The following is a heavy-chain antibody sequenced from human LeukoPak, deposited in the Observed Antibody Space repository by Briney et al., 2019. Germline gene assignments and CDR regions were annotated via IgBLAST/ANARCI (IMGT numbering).Heavy chain of an antibody. V-gene: IGHV5-51*01. Sequence: GESLKISCKGSGYSFTNYWIGWVRQMPGKGLEWMGIIYPGDSDTRYSPSFQGQVTISADKSISTAIYYCARRAGLGTYYTHSFYFDYWGQGALVTVSS. J-gene: IGHJ4*02. CDR2: IYPGDSDT. CDR1: GYSFTNYW. CDR3: FYFDY. D-gene: IGHD3-10*01.